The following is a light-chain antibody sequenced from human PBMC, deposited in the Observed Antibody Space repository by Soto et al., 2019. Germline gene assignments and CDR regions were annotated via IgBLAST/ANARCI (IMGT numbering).Light chain of an antibody. CDR2: DVS. CDR1: QTFSDW. V-gene: IGKV1-5*01. J-gene: IGKJ1*01. CDR3: QQYNTYSPT. Sequence: DIQMTQSPSTLSASVGDRVTITCRASQTFSDWLAWYQQKPGEAPRLLISDVSHLESGVPSRFSGSGSGREFTLTISSQQPDDFATYYCQQYNTYSPTFGQGTKVDIK.